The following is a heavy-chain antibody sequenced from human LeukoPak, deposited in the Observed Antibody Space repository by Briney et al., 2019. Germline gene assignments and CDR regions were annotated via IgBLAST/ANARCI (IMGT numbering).Heavy chain of an antibody. V-gene: IGHV3-11*01. CDR3: ARGRPGEGVDV. Sequence: GGSLRLSCAASGFTFSDYYMSWIRLAPGKGLEWVSYISNSGRTIYFIDSVKGRSTVSRDNAKNSLHLQMSSLRAEDTAVYYCARGRPGEGVDVWGLGTTVTVSS. D-gene: IGHD4-17*01. CDR1: GFTFSDYY. J-gene: IGHJ6*02. CDR2: ISNSGRTI.